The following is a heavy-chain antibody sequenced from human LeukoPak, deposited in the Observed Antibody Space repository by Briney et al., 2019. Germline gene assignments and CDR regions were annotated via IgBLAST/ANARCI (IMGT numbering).Heavy chain of an antibody. Sequence: GESLKISCKGSGYSFSKYWITWVRQTPGKGLEWMGIIYPGDSDTRYSPSFQGQVTISVDKSISTAYLQWSSLKASDTAMYYCATPSYYDSSGYYLDYWGQGTLVTVSS. J-gene: IGHJ4*02. CDR3: ATPSYYDSSGYYLDY. CDR2: IYPGDSDT. D-gene: IGHD3-22*01. CDR1: GYSFSKYW. V-gene: IGHV5-51*01.